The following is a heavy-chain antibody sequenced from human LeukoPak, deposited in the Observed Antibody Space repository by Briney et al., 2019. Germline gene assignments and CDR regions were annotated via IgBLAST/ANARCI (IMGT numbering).Heavy chain of an antibody. Sequence: SETLSLTCTVSGGSISSGSYYWSWIRQPAGKGLEWIGRIYTSGSTNYNPSLKSRVTISVDTSKNQFSLKLSSVTAADTAVYYCAGGTVNPLFDYWGQGTLVTVSS. J-gene: IGHJ4*02. CDR1: GGSISSGSYY. CDR2: IYTSGST. D-gene: IGHD4-11*01. V-gene: IGHV4-61*02. CDR3: AGGTVNPLFDY.